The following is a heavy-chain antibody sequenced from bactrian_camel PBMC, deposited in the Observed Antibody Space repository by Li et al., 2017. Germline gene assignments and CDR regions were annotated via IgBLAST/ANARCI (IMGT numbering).Heavy chain of an antibody. J-gene: IGHJ4*01. D-gene: IGHD1*01. CDR3: AAEPWSAVAFPLRDISYPY. CDR2: IGVDGET. V-gene: IGHV3S53*01. Sequence: QVQLVESGGGTVQPGGSLRLSCAASGFTSSTMCVAWFRQAPGKEREGVAGIGVDGETEYADSAKGRFSISADASAQTVYLKMNNLKPEDTAMYYCAAEPWSAVAFPLRDISYPYWGQGTQVTVS. CDR1: GFTSSTMC.